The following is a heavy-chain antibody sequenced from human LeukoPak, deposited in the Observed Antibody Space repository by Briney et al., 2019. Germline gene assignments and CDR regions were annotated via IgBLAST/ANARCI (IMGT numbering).Heavy chain of an antibody. J-gene: IGHJ4*02. D-gene: IGHD5-24*01. Sequence: HPGGSLRLSCAASGFTFSSYAMSWVRQAPGKGLEWVSTISGGGDSTYYADSVKGRFTISRDKSMNTIYLQMTSLRAEDTAVYYCAKDVGRWLQLRYFDYWGQGTLVTVSS. CDR3: AKDVGRWLQLRYFDY. V-gene: IGHV3-23*01. CDR1: GFTFSSYA. CDR2: ISGGGDST.